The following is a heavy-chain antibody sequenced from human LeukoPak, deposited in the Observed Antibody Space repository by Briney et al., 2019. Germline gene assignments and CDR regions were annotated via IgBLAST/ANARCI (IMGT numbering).Heavy chain of an antibody. D-gene: IGHD5-12*01. CDR2: ISFNGRNT. J-gene: IGHJ3*01. CDR3: ARDIELST. CDR1: GFNFADSA. Sequence: GGSLRLSCAASGFNFADSAMSWVRQTPRKGLEWVSLISFNGRNTYYGDSVKGRFTISRDNSKDTVYLQMSSLRAEDTAIFYCARDIELSTWGPGTMVTVSS. V-gene: IGHV3-23*01.